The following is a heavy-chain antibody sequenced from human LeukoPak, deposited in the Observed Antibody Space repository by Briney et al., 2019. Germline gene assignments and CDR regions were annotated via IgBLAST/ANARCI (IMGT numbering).Heavy chain of an antibody. D-gene: IGHD6-19*01. Sequence: PGVSLRLSCAASGFTISSYAMNWVRQAPGKGLEWISLISGSGDSTDYADSVKGRFTISRDNSKNTLYLQINSLRADDTAVYYCAKRAVAGTGRGFDIWGQGTLVTVSS. CDR2: ISGSGDST. J-gene: IGHJ3*02. CDR3: AKRAVAGTGRGFDI. V-gene: IGHV3-23*01. CDR1: GFTISSYA.